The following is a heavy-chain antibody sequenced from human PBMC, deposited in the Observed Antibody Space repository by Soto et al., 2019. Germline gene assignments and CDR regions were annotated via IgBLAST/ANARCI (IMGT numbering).Heavy chain of an antibody. D-gene: IGHD2-15*01. Sequence: GGSLRLSCAASGFTFSSYSMNWVRQAPGKGLEWVSSISSSSYIYYADSVKGRFTISRDNAKNSLYLQMNSLRAEDTAVYYCAREKVVVVAATKHYYYYYGMDVWGQGTTVTVSS. CDR2: ISSSSYI. CDR3: AREKVVVVAATKHYYYYYGMDV. CDR1: GFTFSSYS. V-gene: IGHV3-21*01. J-gene: IGHJ6*02.